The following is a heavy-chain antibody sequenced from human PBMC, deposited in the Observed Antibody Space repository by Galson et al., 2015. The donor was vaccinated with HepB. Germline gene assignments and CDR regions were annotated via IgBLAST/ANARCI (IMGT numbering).Heavy chain of an antibody. CDR1: GFTVSSNY. CDR2: IYSGGST. CDR3: AREEGYCSGGSCSRAFDI. V-gene: IGHV3-66*01. D-gene: IGHD2-15*01. J-gene: IGHJ3*02. Sequence: SLRLSCAASGFTVSSNYMSWVRRAPGKGLEWVSVIYSGGSTYYADSVKGRFTISRDNSKNTLYLQMNSLRAEDTAVYYCAREEGYCSGGSCSRAFDIWGQGTMVTVSS.